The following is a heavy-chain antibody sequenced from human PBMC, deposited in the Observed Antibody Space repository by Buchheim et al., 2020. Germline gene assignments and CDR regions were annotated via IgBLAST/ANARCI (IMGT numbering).Heavy chain of an antibody. V-gene: IGHV3-13*04. J-gene: IGHJ6*02. CDR2: IGVGGDT. CDR1: GFTFSNYG. Sequence: EVQLVESGGGLVEPGGSLRLSCAASGFTFSNYGMHWVRQVIGKGLEWVSTIGVGGDTYYPGSVKGRFTISRENAKNSLYLQMNSLRAGDTAVYYCSRGAGELELRTMDVWGQGTT. D-gene: IGHD1-7*01. CDR3: SRGAGELELRTMDV.